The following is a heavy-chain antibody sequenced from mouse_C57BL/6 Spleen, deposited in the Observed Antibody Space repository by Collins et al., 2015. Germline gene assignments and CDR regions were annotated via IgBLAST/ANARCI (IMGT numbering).Heavy chain of an antibody. Sequence: EVQLQQSGAELVRPGASVKLSCTASGFNIKDDYMHWVKQRPEQGLEWIGWIDPENGDTEYASKFQGKATITADTSSSTAYMQLSSLTSEDSAVYYCARPHYYGSSHWYFDVWGTGTTVTVSS. V-gene: IGHV14-4*01. CDR2: IDPENGDT. J-gene: IGHJ1*03. CDR3: ARPHYYGSSHWYFDV. D-gene: IGHD1-1*01. CDR1: GFNIKDDY.